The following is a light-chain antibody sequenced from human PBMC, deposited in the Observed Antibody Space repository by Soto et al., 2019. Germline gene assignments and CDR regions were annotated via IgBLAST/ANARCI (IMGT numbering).Light chain of an antibody. J-gene: IGKJ2*01. CDR2: GVS. CDR3: QQYYNTPYT. Sequence: EIVMTQSPVTLSVSPGERATLSCRASQSVRSTYLAWYQQKPGQAPRLLIFGVSNRAAGIPARFSGSGSGTEFTLTISSLQSEDFAVYYCQQYYNTPYTFGQGTTLEIK. CDR1: QSVRSTY. V-gene: IGKV3-15*01.